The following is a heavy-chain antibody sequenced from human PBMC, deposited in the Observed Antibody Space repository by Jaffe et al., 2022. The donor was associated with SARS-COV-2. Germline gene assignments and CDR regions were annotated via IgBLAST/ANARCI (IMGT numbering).Heavy chain of an antibody. V-gene: IGHV3-48*03. CDR1: GFTFSNYE. J-gene: IGHJ4*02. D-gene: IGHD3-3*01. CDR2: ISSSATTI. CDR3: ARSGGTGFWSGYYIYPIDY. Sequence: VQLVESGGGLVQPGGSLRLSCAASGFTFSNYEMNWVRQAPGKGLEWVSYISSSATTIYYADSVKGRFTFSRDNAKNSLYLQMNSLRAEDTAVYYCARSGGTGFWSGYYIYPIDYWGQGTLVTVSS.